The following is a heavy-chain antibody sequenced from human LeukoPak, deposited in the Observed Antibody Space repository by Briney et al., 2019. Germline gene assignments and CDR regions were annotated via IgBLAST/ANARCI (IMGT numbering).Heavy chain of an antibody. CDR3: ARRAAGRPGADYFQH. V-gene: IGHV3-48*02. D-gene: IGHD3-10*01. Sequence: GGSLRLSCAASGFTFSGYSMNWVRQAVGKGLEWVSYISASSSSIYYADSVKGRFTISRDNAKNSLYLQMNSLRDEETAVYYCARRAAGRPGADYFQHWGQGILVTVSS. J-gene: IGHJ1*01. CDR1: GFTFSGYS. CDR2: ISASSSSI.